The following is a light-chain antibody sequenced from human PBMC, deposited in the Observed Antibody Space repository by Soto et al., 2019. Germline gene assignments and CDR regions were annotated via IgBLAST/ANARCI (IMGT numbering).Light chain of an antibody. CDR1: QSLVYRDGNTY. J-gene: IGKJ4*01. V-gene: IGKV2-24*01. Sequence: DIVMTQTPLSSPVTLGQPASISCRSSQSLVYRDGNTYLSWLQQRPGQPPRLLIYKVSNRLSGVPDRFSGSGAGTDFTLEISRVEAEDVGVYYCMQATEFPLTFGGGTRVDIK. CDR2: KVS. CDR3: MQATEFPLT.